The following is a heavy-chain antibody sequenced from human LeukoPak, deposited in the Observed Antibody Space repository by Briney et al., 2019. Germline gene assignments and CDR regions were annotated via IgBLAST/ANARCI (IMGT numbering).Heavy chain of an antibody. D-gene: IGHD2-2*01. V-gene: IGHV4-39*01. J-gene: IGHJ4*02. CDR3: ARQLGYCSSTSCYADKVDY. Sequence: SETLSLTCTVSGGSIRSSSYYWGWIRQSPGKGLEWIGSIYYSGSTYYNPSLKSRVTISVDTSKNQFSLKLSSVTAADTAVYYCARQLGYCSSTSCYADKVDYWGQGTLVTVSS. CDR1: GGSIRSSSYY. CDR2: IYYSGST.